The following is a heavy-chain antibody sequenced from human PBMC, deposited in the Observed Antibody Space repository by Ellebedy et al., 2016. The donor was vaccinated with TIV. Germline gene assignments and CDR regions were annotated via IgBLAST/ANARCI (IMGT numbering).Heavy chain of an antibody. V-gene: IGHV3-7*01. J-gene: IGHJ4*03. Sequence: GESLKISCAASGFTFSDYWMSWVRQAPGKGLEWVANIKQDGSEKWYVDSVKGRFTISRDNAKNSLYLQLRSLRAEDTAVYYCARDQGWAYPGSTRFDYWGQGTLVTVSS. CDR3: ARDQGWAYPGSTRFDY. CDR2: IKQDGSEK. D-gene: IGHD3-10*01. CDR1: GFTFSDYW.